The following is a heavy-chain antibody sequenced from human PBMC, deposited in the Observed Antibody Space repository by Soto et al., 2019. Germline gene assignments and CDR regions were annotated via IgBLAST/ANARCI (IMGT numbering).Heavy chain of an antibody. CDR3: ASSYRDNWKYVGWFDL. D-gene: IGHD1-7*01. Sequence: SETLSLTCSVYGGSFSGYYWSWIRQPPGKGLEWIGEINHSGSTNHNPSLKSRVTISVDTSKNQFSLKLSSVTAADTAVYYCASSYRDNWKYVGWFDLWGQGTLVTVS. CDR2: INHSGST. CDR1: GGSFSGYY. V-gene: IGHV4-34*01. J-gene: IGHJ5*02.